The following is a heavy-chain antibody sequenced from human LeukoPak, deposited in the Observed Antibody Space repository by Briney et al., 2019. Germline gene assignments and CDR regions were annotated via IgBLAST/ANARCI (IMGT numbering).Heavy chain of an antibody. Sequence: GGSLRLSCAASGFTFSNYWMFWVGQAPGRGREGGSRINTDGTVTTYADPVKGRITVSRDNADNTMFLQMNSVRDEDTAVYYCATKQWLAPPPDSWGQGTPVTVSS. D-gene: IGHD6-19*01. V-gene: IGHV3-74*01. J-gene: IGHJ4*02. CDR2: INTDGTVT. CDR1: GFTFSNYW. CDR3: ATKQWLAPPPDS.